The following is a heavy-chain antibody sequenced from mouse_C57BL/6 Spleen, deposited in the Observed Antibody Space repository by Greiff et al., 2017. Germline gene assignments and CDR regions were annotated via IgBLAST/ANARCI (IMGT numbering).Heavy chain of an antibody. D-gene: IGHD1-1*01. Sequence: VKLMESGAELAKPGASVKLSCKASGYTFTSYWMHWVKPRPGQGLEWIGYINPSSGYTKYNQKFKDKATLTADKSSSTAYMQLSSLTYEDSAVYYCARWYYGSPYAMDYWGQGTSVTVSS. J-gene: IGHJ4*01. CDR2: INPSSGYT. V-gene: IGHV1-7*01. CDR1: GYTFTSYW. CDR3: ARWYYGSPYAMDY.